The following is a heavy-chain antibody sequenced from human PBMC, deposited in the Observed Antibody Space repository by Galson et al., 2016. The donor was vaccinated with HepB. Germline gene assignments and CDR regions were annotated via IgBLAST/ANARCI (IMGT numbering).Heavy chain of an antibody. V-gene: IGHV1-69*13. Sequence: SVKVSCKASGGTFSSHALIWVRQAPGQGLEWMGAIIPMSGTTHYAQTFQDRVAISADASSSTVFMELTSLRSDDTAVYFCARDGSGHDWGNHNWFDPWGQGTLVTVSS. CDR3: ARDGSGHDWGNHNWFDP. D-gene: IGHD5-12*01. CDR2: IIPMSGTT. J-gene: IGHJ5*02. CDR1: GGTFSSHA.